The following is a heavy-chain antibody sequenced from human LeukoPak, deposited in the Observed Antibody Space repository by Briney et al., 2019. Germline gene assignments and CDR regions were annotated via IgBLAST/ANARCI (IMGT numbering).Heavy chain of an antibody. CDR2: ISSSSSYI. Sequence: GGSLRLSCAASGFTFSSYSMNWVRQAPGKGLEWVSSISSSSSYIYYADSVKGRFTISRDNAKNSLYLQMNSLRAEDTAVYYWARDSSLAGVGVVMTPFDYWGQGTLVTVSS. V-gene: IGHV3-21*01. D-gene: IGHD3-3*01. CDR3: ARDSSLAGVGVVMTPFDY. J-gene: IGHJ4*02. CDR1: GFTFSSYS.